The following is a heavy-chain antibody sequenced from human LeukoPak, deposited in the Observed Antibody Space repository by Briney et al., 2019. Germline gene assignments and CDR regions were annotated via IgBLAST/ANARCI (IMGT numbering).Heavy chain of an antibody. J-gene: IGHJ4*02. CDR2: IYYSGST. CDR3: ARPRGYSTDY. CDR1: GVSISSSSYY. V-gene: IGHV4-39*01. Sequence: SSETLSLTCTVSGVSISSSSYYWGWIRPPPGKGLEWIGSIYYSGSTYYNPSLKSRVTISVDTSKNQFSLKLSSVTAEDTAVYYCARPRGYSTDYWGQGTLVTVSS. D-gene: IGHD6-13*01.